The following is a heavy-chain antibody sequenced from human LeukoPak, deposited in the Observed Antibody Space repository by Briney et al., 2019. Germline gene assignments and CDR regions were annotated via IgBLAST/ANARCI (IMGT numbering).Heavy chain of an antibody. V-gene: IGHV1-18*01. CDR3: ARDAPNSRGWFVY. CDR2: ISANNGNT. J-gene: IGHJ5*01. D-gene: IGHD6-19*01. Sequence: ASVKVSCKASGYTFTSYGISWVRQAPGHGLEWMGRISANNGNTNYTQKVQGRVTMTTDTSTATAYMELRSLRSDDTAVYYCARDAPNSRGWFVYWGQGTLVTVSS. CDR1: GYTFTSYG.